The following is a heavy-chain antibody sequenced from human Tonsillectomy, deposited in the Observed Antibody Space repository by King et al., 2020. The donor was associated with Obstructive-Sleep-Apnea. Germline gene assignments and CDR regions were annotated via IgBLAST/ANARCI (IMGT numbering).Heavy chain of an antibody. V-gene: IGHV4-59*01. D-gene: IGHD3-10*01. CDR2: IYYSGNT. J-gene: IGHJ4*02. CDR3: ASEIYGSRSGTFDS. CDR1: GDSISTYY. Sequence: QLQESGPGLVKPSETLSLTCTVSGDSISTYYWSWIRQPPGKGLEWIGYIYYSGNTNYNPSLKSRVTISVDTSTNQFSLNLNSLTAADTAVYYCASEIYGSRSGTFDSWGPGTLVTVSS.